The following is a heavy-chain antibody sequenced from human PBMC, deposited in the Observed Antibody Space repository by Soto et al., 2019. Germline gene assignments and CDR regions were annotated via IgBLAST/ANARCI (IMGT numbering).Heavy chain of an antibody. J-gene: IGHJ4*02. D-gene: IGHD3-22*01. CDR2: INHSGST. CDR1: GGSFSDYY. Sequence: PSETLSLTCEVSGGSFSDYYWSWIRQPPGKGLEWIGEINHSGSTNYNPSPKSRVTISVDTSKNQSSLKLSTVTAADTAVYYCAIRNSSGYYPQGYWGQGTLVTVYS. CDR3: AIRNSSGYYPQGY. V-gene: IGHV4-34*01.